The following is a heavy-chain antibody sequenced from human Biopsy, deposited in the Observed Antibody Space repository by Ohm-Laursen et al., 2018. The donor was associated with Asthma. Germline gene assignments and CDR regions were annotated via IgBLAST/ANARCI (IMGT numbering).Heavy chain of an antibody. Sequence: ASVKVSCKISGYSLTDLSMHWVRQAPGQGLEWMGGHDHGEGGTVNARRFQGRVTMTEDTSTDTAYMELSSLSSDDTAVYYCTSDFPKDYVRYNFQFWGQGTLVTVSS. CDR3: TSDFPKDYVRYNFQF. CDR2: HDHGEGGT. V-gene: IGHV1-24*01. D-gene: IGHD4-17*01. CDR1: GYSLTDLS. J-gene: IGHJ4*02.